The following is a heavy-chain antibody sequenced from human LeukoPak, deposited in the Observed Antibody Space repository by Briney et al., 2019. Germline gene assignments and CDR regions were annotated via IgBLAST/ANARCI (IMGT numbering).Heavy chain of an antibody. CDR2: ISWNSGSI. CDR3: ARDQEQIARGAFDI. Sequence: PGGSLRLSCAASGFTFDDYAMHWVRQAPGKGLEWVSGISWNSGSIGYADSVKGRFTISRDKAKKSLYLQMNSLRAEDMALYYCARDQEQIARGAFDIWGQGTMVTVSS. J-gene: IGHJ3*02. CDR1: GFTFDDYA. D-gene: IGHD1/OR15-1a*01. V-gene: IGHV3-9*03.